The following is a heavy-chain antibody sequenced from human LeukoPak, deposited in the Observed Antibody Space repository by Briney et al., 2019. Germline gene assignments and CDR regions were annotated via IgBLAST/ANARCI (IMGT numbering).Heavy chain of an antibody. CDR3: ASLHPIFDWLLLPTGGWFDP. V-gene: IGHV1-18*01. CDR1: GYTFTSYG. J-gene: IGHJ5*02. Sequence: ASVKVSCKASGYTFTSYGISWVRQAPGQGLEWMGWISAYNGNTNYAQKLQGRVTMTTDTSTSTAYMELRSLRSDDTAVYYCASLHPIFDWLLLPTGGWFDPWGQGTLVTVSS. CDR2: ISAYNGNT. D-gene: IGHD3-9*01.